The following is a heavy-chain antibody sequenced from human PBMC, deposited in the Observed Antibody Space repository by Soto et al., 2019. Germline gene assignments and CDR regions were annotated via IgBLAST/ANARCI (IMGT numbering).Heavy chain of an antibody. D-gene: IGHD6-13*01. CDR3: ARERPDGSRLDP. V-gene: IGHV4-30-2*05. J-gene: IGHJ5*02. CDR1: GGSISSGGYS. Sequence: SETLSLTCAVSGGSISSGGYSWSWIRQPPGKGLEGIGYIYHSGSIYYNPSLKSRVTISVDTSKNQFSLKLSSVTAADTAVYYCARERPDGSRLDPWGQGTLVTVSS. CDR2: IYHSGSI.